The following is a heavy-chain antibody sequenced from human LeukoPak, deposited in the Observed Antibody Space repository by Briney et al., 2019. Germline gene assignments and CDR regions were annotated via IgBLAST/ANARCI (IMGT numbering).Heavy chain of an antibody. CDR3: ARLSSWVLEI. J-gene: IGHJ3*02. Sequence: GGSLRLSCAASGFTFSNYWISWVRQAPGKGLEWVANIKFDGSDKFYVDSVKGRFTISRDNAKNLLYLQMNSLRAEDTAVYFCARLSSWVLEIWGQGTMVTVSS. V-gene: IGHV3-7*01. CDR1: GFTFSNYW. D-gene: IGHD3-10*01. CDR2: IKFDGSDK.